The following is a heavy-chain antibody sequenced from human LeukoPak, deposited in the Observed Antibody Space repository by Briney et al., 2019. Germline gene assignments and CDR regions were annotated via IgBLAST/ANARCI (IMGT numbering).Heavy chain of an antibody. CDR2: IIPILGIA. Sequence: ASVKVSCKASGGTFSSYAISWVRQAPGQGLEWVGRIIPILGIANYAQKFQGGVTITADKSTSTAYMELSSLRSEDTAVYYCARDLPPIGYCSGGSCYSGRNWFDPWGQGTLVTVSS. D-gene: IGHD2-15*01. CDR3: ARDLPPIGYCSGGSCYSGRNWFDP. CDR1: GGTFSSYA. V-gene: IGHV1-69*04. J-gene: IGHJ5*02.